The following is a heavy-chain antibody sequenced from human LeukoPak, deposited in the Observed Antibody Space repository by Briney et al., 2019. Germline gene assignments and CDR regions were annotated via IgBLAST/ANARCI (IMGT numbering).Heavy chain of an antibody. D-gene: IGHD3-9*01. J-gene: IGHJ4*02. V-gene: IGHV1-18*01. CDR3: ATNRGAGFLRYFDWLLWR. CDR2: ISAYNGNT. Sequence: ASVKVSCKASGYTFTSYGISWVRQAPGQGLEWMGWISAYNGNTNYAQKLQGRVTMTTDTSTSTAYMELRSLRSEDTAVYYCATNRGAGFLRYFDWLLWRWGQGTLVTVSS. CDR1: GYTFTSYG.